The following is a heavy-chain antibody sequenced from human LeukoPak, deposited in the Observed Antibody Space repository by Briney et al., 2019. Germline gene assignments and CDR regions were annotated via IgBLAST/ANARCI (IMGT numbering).Heavy chain of an antibody. CDR1: GFTFSSYA. D-gene: IGHD5-12*01. Sequence: GGSLRLSCAASGFTFSSYAMSWVRQAPGKGLEWVSAISGSGGSTYYADSVKGRFTISRDNSKNTLYLQMNSLRAEDTAVYYCAKDRGLSGRLRPTGFDYWGQGTLVTVSS. CDR2: ISGSGGST. J-gene: IGHJ4*02. V-gene: IGHV3-23*01. CDR3: AKDRGLSGRLRPTGFDY.